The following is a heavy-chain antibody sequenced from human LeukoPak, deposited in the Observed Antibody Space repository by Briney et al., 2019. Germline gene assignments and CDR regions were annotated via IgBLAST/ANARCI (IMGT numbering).Heavy chain of an antibody. CDR1: GGSISTTSYY. CDR2: MFNSRST. Sequence: SETLSLTCTVSGGSISTTSYYWGWVRQPRGKGLEWIGSMFNSRSTYHNPSLKSRVTISIDTSKNQFSLKLSSVTAADTAVYYCARHRVFNWNHPIWFDPWGQGTLVTVSS. CDR3: ARHRVFNWNHPIWFDP. J-gene: IGHJ5*02. D-gene: IGHD1-14*01. V-gene: IGHV4-39*01.